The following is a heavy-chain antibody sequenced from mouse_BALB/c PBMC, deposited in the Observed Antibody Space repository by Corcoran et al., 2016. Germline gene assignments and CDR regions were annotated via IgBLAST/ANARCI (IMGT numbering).Heavy chain of an antibody. Sequence: EVQLQQSGPELVKPWASVRISCMTSGYTFTESTMHWVKQSHGKRLEWRRGINPNNGGTSYNQKFKGKATLTVDKSSSTAYMELRSLTSEDSAVYYCARIYDYERLAYRGQGTLVTVSA. J-gene: IGHJ3*01. CDR2: INPNNGGT. D-gene: IGHD2-4*01. CDR3: ARIYDYERLAY. CDR1: GYTFTEST. V-gene: IGHV1-18*01.